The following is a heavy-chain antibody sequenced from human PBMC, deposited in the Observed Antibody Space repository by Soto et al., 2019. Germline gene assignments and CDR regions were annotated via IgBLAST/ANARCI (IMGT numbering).Heavy chain of an antibody. V-gene: IGHV4-61*08. D-gene: IGHD3-9*01. Sequence: PSETLSLTCTVSGGSISSGDYYWSWIRQPPGKGLEWIGYIYYSGSTNYNPSLKSRVTISVDTSKNQFSLKLSSVTAEDTAVYYCAKDRRLLRYFDWSWFDPWGQGTLVTVSS. J-gene: IGHJ5*02. CDR3: AKDRRLLRYFDWSWFDP. CDR1: GGSISSGDYY. CDR2: IYYSGST.